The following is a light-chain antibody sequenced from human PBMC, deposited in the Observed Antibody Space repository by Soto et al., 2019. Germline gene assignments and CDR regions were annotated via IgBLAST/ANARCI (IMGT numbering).Light chain of an antibody. CDR2: DVS. CDR3: SSYTTSGSLV. V-gene: IGLV2-14*01. CDR1: SSDVGGYNY. Sequence: QSALTQPASVSGSPGQSITISCTGTSSDVGGYNYVSWYQQHPGKAPKLMIYDVSNRPSGVSNRFSGSKSRNTASLTISGPQAEDEADYYCSSYTTSGSLVFGGGTKLTVL. J-gene: IGLJ2*01.